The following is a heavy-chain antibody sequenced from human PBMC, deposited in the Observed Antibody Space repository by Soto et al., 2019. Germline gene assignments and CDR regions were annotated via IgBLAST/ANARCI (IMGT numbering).Heavy chain of an antibody. CDR1: GLTFSSYA. CDR3: ANSISGNHRDVH. Sequence: GGSLTLSCAASGLTFSSYAMSWVRQAPGKGLEWVSGISTTGGSTAYADSVRGRFIISRDNSMNTLYLQMNSLSAEDTAVYYCANSISGNHRDVHCGRG. CDR2: ISTTGGST. J-gene: IGHJ2*01. D-gene: IGHD1-1*01. V-gene: IGHV3-23*01.